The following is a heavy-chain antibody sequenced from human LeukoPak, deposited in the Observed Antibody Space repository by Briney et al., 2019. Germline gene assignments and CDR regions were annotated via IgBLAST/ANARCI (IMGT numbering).Heavy chain of an antibody. J-gene: IGHJ6*03. CDR3: AKDHRAAGTFTFSWDYYYYMDV. Sequence: SETLSLTCTVSGGSISSGSYYWGWIRQPPGKGLEWIGSIYYSGTTYYNPSLKSRVTISVDTSKNQFSLKLSSVTAADTAVYYCAKDHRAAGTFTFSWDYYYYMDVWGKGTTVTISS. CDR1: GGSISSGSYY. CDR2: IYYSGTT. D-gene: IGHD6-13*01. V-gene: IGHV4-39*02.